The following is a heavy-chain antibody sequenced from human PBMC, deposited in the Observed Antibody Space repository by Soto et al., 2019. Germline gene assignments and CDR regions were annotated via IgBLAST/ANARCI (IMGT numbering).Heavy chain of an antibody. J-gene: IGHJ3*02. V-gene: IGHV5-51*01. CDR3: VRAAYCSVTICYKGERLDVFAI. D-gene: IGHD2-2*02. CDR2: IYPEDSDT. Sequence: GEAMKISCKGSGYSFTSFWIGWVRQMPGKGLEWMGVIYPEDSDTKYGPAFQGQVTFSADKSITSAYLQWRSLKASDTAMYYCVRAAYCSVTICYKGERLDVFAIPGQG. CDR1: GYSFTSFW.